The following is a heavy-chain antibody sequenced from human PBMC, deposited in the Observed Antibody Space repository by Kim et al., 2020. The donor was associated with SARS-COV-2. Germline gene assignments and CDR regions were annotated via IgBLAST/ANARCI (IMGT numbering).Heavy chain of an antibody. V-gene: IGHV4-39*01. CDR2: IYYSGST. Sequence: SETLSLTCTVSGGSISSSSYYWGWIRQPPGKGLEWIGSIYYSGSTYYNPSLKSRVTISVDTSKNQFSLKLSSVTAADTAVYYCARRLRVELLIGYYYYGMDVWGQGTTVTVSS. D-gene: IGHD1-7*01. CDR1: GGSISSSSYY. J-gene: IGHJ6*02. CDR3: ARRLRVELLIGYYYYGMDV.